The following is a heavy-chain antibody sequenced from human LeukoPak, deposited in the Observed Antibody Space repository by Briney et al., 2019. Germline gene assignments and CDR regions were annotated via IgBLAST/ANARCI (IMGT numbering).Heavy chain of an antibody. CDR3: AREGSATARPFVSNDY. CDR1: GGSISTYY. Sequence: PSETLSLTCTVSGGSISTYYWSWLRQPAGKGLEWIGRIHTSGNGDYNPSLKSGVTMSVDTSKNQCSLKVRSVTAADTAVYYCAREGSATARPFVSNDYWGQGTLVTVSS. J-gene: IGHJ4*02. V-gene: IGHV4-4*07. D-gene: IGHD6-6*01. CDR2: IHTSGNG.